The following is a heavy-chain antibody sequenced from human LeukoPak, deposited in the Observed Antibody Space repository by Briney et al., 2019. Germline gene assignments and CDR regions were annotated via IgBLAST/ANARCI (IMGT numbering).Heavy chain of an antibody. J-gene: IGHJ4*02. D-gene: IGHD6-19*01. Sequence: GGSLKLCCAASGFTFSGSAMQWVRQASGKGLEWVGRIRSKANSYATAYAASVKGRFTISRDDSKNTAYLQMNSLKTEDTAVYYCTKAVAGSFDYWGQGTLVTVSS. CDR1: GFTFSGSA. CDR3: TKAVAGSFDY. V-gene: IGHV3-73*01. CDR2: IRSKANSYAT.